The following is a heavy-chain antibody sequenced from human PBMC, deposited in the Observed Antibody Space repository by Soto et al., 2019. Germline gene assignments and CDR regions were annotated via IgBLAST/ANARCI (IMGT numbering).Heavy chain of an antibody. CDR3: AREESSGSRYYYGMDV. Sequence: PSETLSLTCTVSGFSISSYCWSWIRQPAGKGLEWIRRIYTSGSTNYNPSLKSRVTMSVDTSKNQFSLKLSSVTAADTAVYYCAREESSGSRYYYGMDVWGQGTTVTVSS. D-gene: IGHD1-26*01. CDR1: GFSISSYC. CDR2: IYTSGST. J-gene: IGHJ6*02. V-gene: IGHV4-4*07.